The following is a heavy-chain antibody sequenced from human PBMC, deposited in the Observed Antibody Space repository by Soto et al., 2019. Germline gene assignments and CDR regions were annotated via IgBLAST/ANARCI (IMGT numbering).Heavy chain of an antibody. CDR3: ARSPYRLGAFDI. V-gene: IGHV4-30-4*01. CDR2: TFQNGDT. J-gene: IGHJ3*02. Sequence: QVHLGESGPGLVSPSQTLSLTCTVSGGSISSGDYYWSWIRQSPGKDLHWIGYTFQNGDTFYNPSLESRLTISADTSKNQFSLKLRSVTAADTAMYYCARSPYRLGAFDIWGLGTMVTVSS. CDR1: GGSISSGDYY. D-gene: IGHD3-16*01.